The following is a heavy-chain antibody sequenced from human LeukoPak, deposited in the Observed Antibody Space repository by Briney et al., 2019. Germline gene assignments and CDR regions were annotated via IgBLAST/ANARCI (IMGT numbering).Heavy chain of an antibody. J-gene: IGHJ4*02. V-gene: IGHV4-59*01. D-gene: IGHD3-10*01. CDR1: DGSISSYY. CDR2: TYYSGST. CDR3: ARASLGSGSPLFDY. Sequence: SETLSLTCTVSDGSISSYYWSWIRQPPGKGLEWIGYTYYSGSTNYNPSLKSRVTISVDTSKNQFSLKLSSVTAADTAVYYCARASLGSGSPLFDYWGQGTLVTVSS.